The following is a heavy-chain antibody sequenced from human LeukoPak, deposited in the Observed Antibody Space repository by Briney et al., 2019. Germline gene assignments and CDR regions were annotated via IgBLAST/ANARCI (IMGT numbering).Heavy chain of an antibody. D-gene: IGHD6-19*01. CDR1: GFTVSNYG. CDR2: FSGSGESS. V-gene: IGHV3-23*01. Sequence: GGSLRLSCAASGFTVSNYGMSWVRQTPGKGLKWVSAFSGSGESSYYAESVKGRFTISRDNSRNTLYLQMNSLRSEDTAVYYCVKDEPASGWFNWGQGTPATVSS. J-gene: IGHJ4*02. CDR3: VKDEPASGWFN.